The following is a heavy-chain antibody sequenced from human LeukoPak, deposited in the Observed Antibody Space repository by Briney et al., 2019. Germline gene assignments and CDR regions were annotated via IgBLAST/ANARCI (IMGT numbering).Heavy chain of an antibody. D-gene: IGHD3-10*01. J-gene: IGHJ3*02. CDR2: LYHSGST. Sequence: KASETLSLTCSVSDYSINGGYYWGWIRQPPGKGLEWIGSLYHSGSTYYKPSLKSRVTISVEWSKNQFSLKLTSVTAADTAVYYCARGGKVRGVISVFDIWGQGRMVTVSS. V-gene: IGHV4-38-2*02. CDR3: ARGGKVRGVISVFDI. CDR1: DYSINGGYY.